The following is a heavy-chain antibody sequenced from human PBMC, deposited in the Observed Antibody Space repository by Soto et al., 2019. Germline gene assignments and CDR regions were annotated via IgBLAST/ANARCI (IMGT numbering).Heavy chain of an antibody. D-gene: IGHD3-3*01. CDR2: IYPGDSDT. J-gene: IGHJ3*02. V-gene: IGHV5-51*01. Sequence: PGESLKISCKGSAYSFTSYWNGWVRQMPGKGLEWMGIIYPGDSDTRYSPSFQGQVTISADKPISTAYLQWSSLKASDTAMYYCARRADFWEEVFHIWVQGTMVTXS. CDR3: ARRADFWEEVFHI. CDR1: AYSFTSYW.